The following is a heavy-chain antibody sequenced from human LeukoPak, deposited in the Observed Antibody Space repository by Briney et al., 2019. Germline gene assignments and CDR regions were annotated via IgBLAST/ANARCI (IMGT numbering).Heavy chain of an antibody. CDR3: ARQGYQLLFDY. D-gene: IGHD2-2*01. CDR2: IYHSGST. V-gene: IGHV4-38-2*01. Sequence: SETLSLTCAVSGYSISSGYYWGWIWQPPGKGLEWIGSIYHSGSTYYNPSLKSRVTISVDTSKNQFSLKLSSVTAADTAVYYCARQGYQLLFDYWGRGTLVTVSS. J-gene: IGHJ4*02. CDR1: GYSISSGYY.